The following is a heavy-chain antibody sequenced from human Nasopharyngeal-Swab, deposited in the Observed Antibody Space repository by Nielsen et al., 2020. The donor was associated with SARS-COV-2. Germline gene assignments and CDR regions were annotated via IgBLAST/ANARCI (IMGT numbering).Heavy chain of an antibody. Sequence: GGSLRLSCAASGFTFSNYVMNWVRQAPGKGLEWVSATTNSGGSTYYADSVKGRLTISRDNSKNTLFLQMNSLRAEDTAVYYCAKDKAHSTFDYWGQGTLVTVSS. J-gene: IGHJ4*02. CDR3: AKDKAHSTFDY. CDR2: TTNSGGST. CDR1: GFTFSNYV. D-gene: IGHD4-11*01. V-gene: IGHV3-23*01.